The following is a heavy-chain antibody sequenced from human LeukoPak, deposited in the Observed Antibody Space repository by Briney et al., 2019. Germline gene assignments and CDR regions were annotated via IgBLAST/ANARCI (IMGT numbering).Heavy chain of an antibody. CDR2: IYYSGST. CDR1: GGSISSGDYY. CDR3: ARARITMIAIFDY. Sequence: SETLSLTCTVSGGSISSGDYYWSWIRQPPGKGLEWIGYIYYSGSTYYNPSLKSRVTISVDTSKNQFSLKLSSVTAADTAVYYCARARITMIAIFDYWGQGTLVTVSS. V-gene: IGHV4-30-4*08. J-gene: IGHJ4*02. D-gene: IGHD3-22*01.